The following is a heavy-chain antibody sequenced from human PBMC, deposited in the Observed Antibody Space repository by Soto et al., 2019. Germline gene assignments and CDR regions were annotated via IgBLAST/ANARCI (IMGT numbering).Heavy chain of an antibody. J-gene: IGHJ6*02. V-gene: IGHV1-69*06. CDR3: ARERAFWSGYWLDGMDV. Sequence: GSSVKVSCKASGGTFSSYAISWVRQAPGQGLEWMGGIIPIFGTANYAQKFKGRVTITADKSTSTAYMELSSLRSEDKAVYYCARERAFWSGYWLDGMDVWAQGTTVAVS. CDR1: GGTFSSYA. D-gene: IGHD3-3*01. CDR2: IIPIFGTA.